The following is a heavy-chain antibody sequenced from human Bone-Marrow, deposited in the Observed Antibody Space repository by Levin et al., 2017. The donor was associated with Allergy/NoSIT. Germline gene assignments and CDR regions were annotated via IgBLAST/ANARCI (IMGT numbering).Heavy chain of an antibody. J-gene: IGHJ4*02. D-gene: IGHD5-24*01. Sequence: GESLKISCAASGFTFGNFAMSWVRQAPGKGLEWVAVISGSGHRTVYAESVKGRFTISRDNSMNMLFLQLNSLRVDDTAVYHCAKGMRWLQFDALDYWGQGSLVTVSS. CDR2: ISGSGHRT. CDR3: AKGMRWLQFDALDY. CDR1: GFTFGNFA. V-gene: IGHV3-23*01.